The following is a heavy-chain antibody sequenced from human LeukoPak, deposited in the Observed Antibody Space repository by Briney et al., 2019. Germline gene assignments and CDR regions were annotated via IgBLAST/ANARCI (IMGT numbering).Heavy chain of an antibody. CDR2: IKSKTDGGTT. J-gene: IGHJ3*02. Sequence: GGSLRLSCAASGFSFRNAWMSWVRQAPGKGLEWVGRIKSKTDGGTTDYAAPVKGRFTISRDDSKNTLYLQMNSLRTEDTAVYYCTTVWNCGGDCSDAFDIWGQGTMVTVSS. CDR3: TTVWNCGGDCSDAFDI. CDR1: GFSFRNAW. V-gene: IGHV3-15*01. D-gene: IGHD2-21*02.